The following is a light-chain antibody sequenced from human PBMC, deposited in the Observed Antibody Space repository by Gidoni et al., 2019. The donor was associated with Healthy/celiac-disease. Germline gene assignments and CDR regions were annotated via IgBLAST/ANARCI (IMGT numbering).Light chain of an antibody. CDR2: AAS. V-gene: IGKV1-39*01. CDR1: QSISSY. J-gene: IGKJ2*01. Sequence: DIQMTQSPSSLSASVGDRVTSTCRASQSISSYLNWYQQKPGKAPKLLIYAASSLQSGVPSRFSGSGSGTDFTLTISSLQPEDFATYYCQQSYSTPPYTFGQGTKLEIK. CDR3: QQSYSTPPYT.